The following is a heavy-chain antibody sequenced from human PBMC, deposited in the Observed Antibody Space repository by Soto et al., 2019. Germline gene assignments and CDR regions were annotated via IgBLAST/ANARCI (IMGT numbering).Heavy chain of an antibody. Sequence: PSETLSLTCTVSGGSISSYYWSWIRQPPGKGLEWIGYIYYSGSTNYNPSLKSRVTISVATSKNQFSLKLSSVTAADTAVYYCERREGAAGTEWCFAPWGRGPRVPVPS. J-gene: IGHJ5*02. CDR2: IYYSGST. D-gene: IGHD6-19*01. CDR1: GGSISSYY. V-gene: IGHV4-59*12. CDR3: ERREGAAGTEWCFAP.